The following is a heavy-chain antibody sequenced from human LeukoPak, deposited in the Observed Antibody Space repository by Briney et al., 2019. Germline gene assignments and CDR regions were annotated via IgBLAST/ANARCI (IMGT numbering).Heavy chain of an antibody. CDR1: GFSFSSYG. J-gene: IGHJ4*02. CDR2: IRHDGSDK. CDR3: ARLMVGQAGVGATHFDY. V-gene: IGHV3-30*02. D-gene: IGHD1-26*01. Sequence: GGTLRLACKASGFSFSSYGMHWVRQAPDKGLEWLTFIRHDGSDKYYADSVKGRFTISRDNSKNTLYLQIDSLRIEDTAVYYCARLMVGQAGVGATHFDYWGQGTLVAVSS.